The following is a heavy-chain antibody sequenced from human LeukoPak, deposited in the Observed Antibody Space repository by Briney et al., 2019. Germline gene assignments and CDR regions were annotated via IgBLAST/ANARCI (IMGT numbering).Heavy chain of an antibody. D-gene: IGHD6-13*01. CDR1: GFTFSSYG. J-gene: IGHJ5*02. Sequence: GGSLRLSCAASGFTFSSYGMHWVRQAPGKGLEWVAVISYDGSNKYYADSVKGRFTISRDNSKNTLYLQMSSLRAEDTAVYYCAKHTRNSSSSGNPWFDPWGQGTLVTVSS. CDR2: ISYDGSNK. CDR3: AKHTRNSSSSGNPWFDP. V-gene: IGHV3-30*18.